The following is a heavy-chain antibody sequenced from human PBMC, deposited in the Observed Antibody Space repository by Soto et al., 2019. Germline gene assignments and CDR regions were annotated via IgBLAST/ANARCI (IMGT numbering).Heavy chain of an antibody. CDR3: SRNDDTLTGNIYY. CDR1: GGSISSGGHY. J-gene: IGHJ4*02. CDR2: IYYSGST. D-gene: IGHD3-9*01. Sequence: SETLSLTCTVSGGSISSGGHYWSWIRQHPGKGLEWIGYIYYSGSTYYNPSLKSRVTISVDTSKNQFSLKLSSVTAADTAVYYCSRNDDTLTGNIYYRAQRTPVPVSA. V-gene: IGHV4-31*03.